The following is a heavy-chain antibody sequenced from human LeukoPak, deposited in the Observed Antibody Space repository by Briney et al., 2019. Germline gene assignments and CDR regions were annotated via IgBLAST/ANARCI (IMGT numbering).Heavy chain of an antibody. D-gene: IGHD6-6*01. Sequence: ASVKVSCKASGYTFTGYYMHWVRQAPGQGLEWMGWINPNSGGTNYAQKFQSRVTMTRDTSISTAYMELSRLRSDDTAVYYCARDSAVRGSIAARPFFDYWGQGTLVTVSS. CDR1: GYTFTGYY. J-gene: IGHJ4*02. CDR2: INPNSGGT. V-gene: IGHV1-2*02. CDR3: ARDSAVRGSIAARPFFDY.